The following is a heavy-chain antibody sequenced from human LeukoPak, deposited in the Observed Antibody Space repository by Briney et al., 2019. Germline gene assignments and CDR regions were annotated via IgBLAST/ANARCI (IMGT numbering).Heavy chain of an antibody. CDR1: GGSISSHY. CDR2: IYYSGST. V-gene: IGHV4-59*11. J-gene: IGHJ5*02. CDR3: ARALHYDFWSGYYPGWFDP. D-gene: IGHD3-3*01. Sequence: SKTLSLTCTVSGGSISSHYWSWIRQPPGKGLEWIGYIYYSGSTNYNPSLKSRVTISVDTSKNQFSLKLSSVTAADTAVYYCARALHYDFWSGYYPGWFDPWGQGTLVTVSS.